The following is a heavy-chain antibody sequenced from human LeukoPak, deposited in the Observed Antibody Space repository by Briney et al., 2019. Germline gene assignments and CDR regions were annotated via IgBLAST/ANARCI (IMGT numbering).Heavy chain of an antibody. Sequence: PSETLSLTCTVSGGSISSYYWSWIRQPAGKGLEWIGYIYYSGSTYYNPSLKSRVTISVDTSKNQFSLKLSSVTAADTAVYYCARESYSSRQQFDYWGQGTLVTVSS. J-gene: IGHJ4*02. CDR1: GGSISSYY. CDR3: ARESYSSRQQFDY. D-gene: IGHD6-13*01. V-gene: IGHV4-59*06. CDR2: IYYSGST.